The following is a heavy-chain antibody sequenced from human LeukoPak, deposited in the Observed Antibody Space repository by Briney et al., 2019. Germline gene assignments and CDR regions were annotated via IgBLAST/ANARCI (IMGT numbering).Heavy chain of an antibody. CDR2: VFDGKTT. J-gene: IGHJ4*02. D-gene: IGHD5-24*01. Sequence: SETLSLTCAVYGESLNYYYWSWIRQSHEKGLEWIGEVFDGKTTNYNPSLKSRVTISAVTSSNQFSLNLKSVTAADTAVYYCASGAWATRLHSWAQGTLVIVSS. V-gene: IGHV4-34*12. CDR1: GESLNYYY. CDR3: ASGAWATRLHS.